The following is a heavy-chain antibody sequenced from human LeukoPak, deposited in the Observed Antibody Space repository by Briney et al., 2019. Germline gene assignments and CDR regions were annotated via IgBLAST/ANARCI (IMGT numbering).Heavy chain of an antibody. D-gene: IGHD1-26*01. CDR2: IIPIFGTA. V-gene: IGHV1-69*13. CDR1: GGTFISYA. Sequence: ASVKVSCKASGGTFISYAISWVRQAPGQGLEWMGGIIPIFGTANYAQKFQGRVTITADESTSTAYMELSSLRSEDTAVYYCARDQVVGATLDYYYGMDVWGQGTTVTVSS. J-gene: IGHJ6*02. CDR3: ARDQVVGATLDYYYGMDV.